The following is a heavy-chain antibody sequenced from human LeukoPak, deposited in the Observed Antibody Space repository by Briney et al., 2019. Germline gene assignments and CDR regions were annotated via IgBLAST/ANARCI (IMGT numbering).Heavy chain of an antibody. D-gene: IGHD3-9*01. CDR3: ARSHDILTGYRIDY. V-gene: IGHV1-2*06. J-gene: IGHJ4*02. Sequence: GASVKVSCKASGYTFTGYYMHWVRQAPGQGLEWMGRINPNSGGTNYAQKFQGRVTMTRDTSISTAYMELSRLRSDDTAVYYCARSHDILTGYRIDYWGQGTLVTVSS. CDR1: GYTFTGYY. CDR2: INPNSGGT.